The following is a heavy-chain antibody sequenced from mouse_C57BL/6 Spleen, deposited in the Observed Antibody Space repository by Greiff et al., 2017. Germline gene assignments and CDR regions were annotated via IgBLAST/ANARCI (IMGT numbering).Heavy chain of an antibody. CDR3: ARDGDSTGSYYFDY. CDR2: ISDGGSYT. CDR1: GFTFSSYA. D-gene: IGHD4-1*01. Sequence: EVMLVESGGGLVKPGGSLKLSCAASGFTFSSYAMSWVRQTPEKRLEWVATISDGGSYTYYPDNVKGRFTISRDKAKNNLYLQMSHLKSEDTAMYYCARDGDSTGSYYFDYWGQGTTLTVSS. V-gene: IGHV5-4*01. J-gene: IGHJ2*01.